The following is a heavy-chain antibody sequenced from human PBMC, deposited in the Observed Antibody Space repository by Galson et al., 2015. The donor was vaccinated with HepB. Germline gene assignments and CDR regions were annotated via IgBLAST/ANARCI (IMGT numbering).Heavy chain of an antibody. V-gene: IGHV1-69*04. CDR1: GGTFTSYA. Sequence: SVKVSCKASGGTFTSYAFFWLRQAPGQQFEWMGRIIPILDIVKYAQKFEGRVTITADKSTNIMHMELSGLTYEDTAVYYCARDFEMAKASEDTWLDPWGQGTLVTVSS. CDR3: ARDFEMAKASEDTWLDP. CDR2: IIPILDIV. J-gene: IGHJ5*02. D-gene: IGHD5-24*01.